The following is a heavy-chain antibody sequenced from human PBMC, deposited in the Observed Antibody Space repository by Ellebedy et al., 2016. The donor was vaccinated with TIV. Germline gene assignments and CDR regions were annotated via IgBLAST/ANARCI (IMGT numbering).Heavy chain of an antibody. Sequence: GESLKISCAASGFTFSASSIHLVRQAPGKGLEWVAVISYDGSNKYYADSVKGRFTISRDNAKNSLYLQMNSLRAEDTAVYYCARWWIAAAVDYWGQGTLVTVSS. CDR3: ARWWIAAAVDY. V-gene: IGHV3-30-3*01. CDR2: ISYDGSNK. CDR1: GFTFSASS. D-gene: IGHD6-13*01. J-gene: IGHJ4*02.